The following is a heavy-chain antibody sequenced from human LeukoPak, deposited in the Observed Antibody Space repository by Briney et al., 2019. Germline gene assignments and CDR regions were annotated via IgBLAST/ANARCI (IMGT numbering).Heavy chain of an antibody. Sequence: SVKVSCKASGGTFSSYAISWVRQAPGQGLEWMGGIIPIFGTANYAQKFQGRVTITADKSTSTAYMELSSLRSEDTAVYYCASHCSSTSCYAHAEYFQHWGQGTLVTVSS. CDR3: ASHCSSTSCYAHAEYFQH. D-gene: IGHD2-2*01. CDR2: IIPIFGTA. J-gene: IGHJ1*01. CDR1: GGTFSSYA. V-gene: IGHV1-69*06.